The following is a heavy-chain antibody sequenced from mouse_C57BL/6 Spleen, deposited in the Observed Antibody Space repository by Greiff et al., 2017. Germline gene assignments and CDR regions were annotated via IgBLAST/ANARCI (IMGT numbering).Heavy chain of an antibody. CDR2: ISNGGGST. V-gene: IGHV5-12*01. CDR3: ARQITTDWYFDV. Sequence: EVQVVESGGGLVQPGGSLKLSCAASGFTFSDYYMYWVRQTPEKRLEWVAYISNGGGSTYYPDTVKGRFTISRDNAKNTLYLQMSRLKSEDTAMYYCARQITTDWYFDVWGTGTTVTVSS. CDR1: GFTFSDYY. J-gene: IGHJ1*03. D-gene: IGHD1-1*01.